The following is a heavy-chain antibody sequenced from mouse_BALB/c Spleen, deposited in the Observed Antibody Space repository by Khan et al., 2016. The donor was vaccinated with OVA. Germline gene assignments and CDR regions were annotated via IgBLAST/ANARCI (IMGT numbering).Heavy chain of an antibody. D-gene: IGHD1-1*01. CDR1: GNSFTSYY. V-gene: IGHV1S135*01. CDR3: ARHGISSWFAY. J-gene: IGHJ3*01. CDR2: IDPFNGST. Sequence: VQLQQSGPELMKPGASVKISCKASGNSFTSYYIHWVKQSHGKSLEWIGYIDPFNGSTNYNQKFKGKAKLTVDKSSRTAYMHLSSLTSEDSAVYYCARHGISSWFAYWGQGTLVTVSA.